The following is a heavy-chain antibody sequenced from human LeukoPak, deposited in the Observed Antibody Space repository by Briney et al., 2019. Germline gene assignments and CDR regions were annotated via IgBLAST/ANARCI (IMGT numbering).Heavy chain of an antibody. V-gene: IGHV3-30*04. Sequence: RRSLRLSCADSGDTLCSYTTHSVRATPRKGVERVGVISYDGSNKYYADSVKGRYTISRDNSQNTLYLQKNTPREEETAVYYCARELWFGELLYWFDPWGQGTLVIVSS. D-gene: IGHD3-10*01. CDR1: GDTLCSYT. J-gene: IGHJ5*02. CDR2: ISYDGSNK. CDR3: ARELWFGELLYWFDP.